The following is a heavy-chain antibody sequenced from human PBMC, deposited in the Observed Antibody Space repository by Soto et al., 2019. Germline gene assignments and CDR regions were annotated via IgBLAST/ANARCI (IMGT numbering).Heavy chain of an antibody. CDR3: ASLARKYDY. Sequence: QVQLQQWGAGLLKPSETLSLTCAVYGGSFSGYYWSWIRQPPGKGLEWIGEINHSGSTNYNPSLKRRVTISVDTSKNQFSLKLSSGTAADTAVYYCASLARKYDYWGQGTLVTVSS. J-gene: IGHJ4*02. V-gene: IGHV4-34*01. CDR2: INHSGST. CDR1: GGSFSGYY.